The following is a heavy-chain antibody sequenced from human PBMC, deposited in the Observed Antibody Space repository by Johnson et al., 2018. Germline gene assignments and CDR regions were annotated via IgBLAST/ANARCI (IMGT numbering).Heavy chain of an antibody. V-gene: IGHV3-30*03. D-gene: IGHD6-13*01. CDR3: AGRSSSRVDT. CDR2: ISYEGGKK. Sequence: QVQLVESGGGVVQPGRSLRLSCAASGITFSTYGMPWVRQGPGKGLAGVAVISYEGGKKYYEKSVKGRFTISRDISKNTVYLQMNSRTAEDTAVYYCAGRSSSRVDTWGQGTLVTVSS. CDR1: GITFSTYG. J-gene: IGHJ5*02.